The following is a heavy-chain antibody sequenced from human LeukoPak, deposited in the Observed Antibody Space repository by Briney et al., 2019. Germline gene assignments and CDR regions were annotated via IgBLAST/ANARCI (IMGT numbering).Heavy chain of an antibody. CDR1: GGSFSDYY. J-gene: IGHJ5*02. CDR2: INHSGRT. Sequence: SETLSLTCAVDGGSFSDYYWSWIRQPPGKGLEWIGEINHSGRTTYSPSLNSRVTISVDTSKNQFSLKLNSVTAADTAVYYCARAWLTNWFDPWGQGTLVTVSS. D-gene: IGHD3-16*01. CDR3: ARAWLTNWFDP. V-gene: IGHV4-34*01.